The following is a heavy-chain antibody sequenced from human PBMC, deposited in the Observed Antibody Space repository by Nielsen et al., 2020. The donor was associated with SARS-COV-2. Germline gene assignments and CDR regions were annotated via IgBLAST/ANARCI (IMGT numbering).Heavy chain of an antibody. CDR3: GRDGVSGNYFDY. V-gene: IGHV4-59*01. Sequence: SETLSLTCTISDGSISNYYWNWIRQAPGKALEWIGYIYYTGSTYYNPSLQSRLTISLDTSKNQFSLRLSSVTAADTAVYYCGRDGVSGNYFDYWGPGTLVTVSS. J-gene: IGHJ4*02. CDR2: IYYTGST. D-gene: IGHD6-19*01. CDR1: DGSISNYY.